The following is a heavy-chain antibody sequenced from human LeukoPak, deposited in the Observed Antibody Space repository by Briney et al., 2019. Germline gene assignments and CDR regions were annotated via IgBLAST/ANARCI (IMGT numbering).Heavy chain of an antibody. CDR2: ISSDSSSI. CDR3: ARVPPSY. V-gene: IGHV3-21*06. J-gene: IGHJ4*02. CDR1: GFTFNRYT. Sequence: GSLRLSCEASGFTFNRYTMKWVRQAPGEGLEYVSSISSDSSSIYYAESVKGRFTISRDNAKSSLYLQLNSLRAEDAGVYYCARVPPSYWGQGTPVTVSS.